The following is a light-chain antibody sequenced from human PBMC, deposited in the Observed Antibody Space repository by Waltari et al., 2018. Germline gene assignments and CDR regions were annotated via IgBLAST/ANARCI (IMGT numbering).Light chain of an antibody. J-gene: IGKJ2*01. CDR3: QQRSDWRYT. V-gene: IGKV3-11*01. Sequence: VVLSQSTAALSLSPGERATLSCRASQSVGSSLAWYQQKPGQAPRLLIYSASTRATGVPARFSGSGSGTDFTLTISSLESEDFAIYYCQQRSDWRYTFGQGTKLEIK. CDR1: QSVGSS. CDR2: SAS.